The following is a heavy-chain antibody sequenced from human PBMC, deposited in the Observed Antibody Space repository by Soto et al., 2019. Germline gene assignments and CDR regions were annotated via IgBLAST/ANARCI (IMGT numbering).Heavy chain of an antibody. CDR3: AGPYYDILTGYYTEDAFDI. CDR2: IIPIFGTA. CDR1: GGTFSSYA. J-gene: IGHJ3*02. V-gene: IGHV1-69*13. D-gene: IGHD3-9*01. Sequence: GASVKVSCKASGGTFSSYAISWVRQAPGQGLEWMEGIIPIFGTANYAQKFQGRVTITADESTSTAYMELSSLRSEDTAVYYCAGPYYDILTGYYTEDAFDIWGQGTMVTVSS.